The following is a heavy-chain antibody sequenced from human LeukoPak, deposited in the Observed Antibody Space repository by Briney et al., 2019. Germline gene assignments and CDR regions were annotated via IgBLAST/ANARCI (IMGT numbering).Heavy chain of an antibody. D-gene: IGHD3-10*01. V-gene: IGHV4-39*07. CDR2: IYYSGST. Sequence: SETLSLTCTVSGGSISSYYWGWIRQPPGKGLEWIGSIYYSGSTYYNPSLKSRVTISVDTSKNQFSLKLSSVTAADTAVYYCARDHGFGESLSPMFDYWGQGTLVTVSS. CDR3: ARDHGFGESLSPMFDY. J-gene: IGHJ4*02. CDR1: GGSISSYY.